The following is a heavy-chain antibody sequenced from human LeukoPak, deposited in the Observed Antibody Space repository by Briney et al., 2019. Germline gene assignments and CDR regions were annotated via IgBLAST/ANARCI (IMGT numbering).Heavy chain of an antibody. CDR2: INHSGST. Sequence: PSETLSLTCTVSGGSISSSSYYWGWIRQPPGKGLEWIGEINHSGSTNYNPSLKSRVTISVDTSKNQFSLKLSSVTAADTAVYYCARGPDCSSTSCYMGEVPGNWFDPWGQGTLVTVSS. V-gene: IGHV4-39*07. CDR1: GGSISSSSYY. J-gene: IGHJ5*02. CDR3: ARGPDCSSTSCYMGEVPGNWFDP. D-gene: IGHD2-2*02.